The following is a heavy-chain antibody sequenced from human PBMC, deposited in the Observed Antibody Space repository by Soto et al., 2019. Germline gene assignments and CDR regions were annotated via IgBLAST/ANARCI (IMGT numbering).Heavy chain of an antibody. J-gene: IGHJ4*02. CDR1: GGSVSGSYYY. CDR3: ATSQKGYNWNYFDH. V-gene: IGHV4-39*01. CDR2: VFHTGFT. Sequence: PSETLSLTCAVSGGSVSGSYYYWAWLRQSPGKGPEWIGSVFHTGFTSYNPSLESRVSVSVDTSKSQFSQKLSAVTASDTAVYYCATSQKGYNWNYFDHWGQGALVTVSS. D-gene: IGHD1-1*01.